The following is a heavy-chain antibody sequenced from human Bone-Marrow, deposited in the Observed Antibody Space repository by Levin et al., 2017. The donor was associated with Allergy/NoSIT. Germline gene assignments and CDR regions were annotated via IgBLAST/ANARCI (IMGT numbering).Heavy chain of an antibody. Sequence: SQTLSLTCTVSGGSISSSSYYWGWIRQPPGKGLEWIGSIYYSGSTYYNPSLKSRVTISVDTSKNQFSLKLSSVTAADTAVYYCARVSYGDRLLVYFQHWGQGTLVTVSS. CDR3: ARVSYGDRLLVYFQH. D-gene: IGHD4-17*01. V-gene: IGHV4-39*01. CDR1: GGSISSSSYY. J-gene: IGHJ1*01. CDR2: IYYSGST.